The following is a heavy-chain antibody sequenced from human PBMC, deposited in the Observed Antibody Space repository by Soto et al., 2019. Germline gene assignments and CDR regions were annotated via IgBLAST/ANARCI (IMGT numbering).Heavy chain of an antibody. V-gene: IGHV3-48*02. CDR2: ISSSSSTI. Sequence: GGSLRLSCAASGFTFSSYSMNWVRQAPGKGLEWVSYISSSSSTIYYADSVKGRFTISRDNAKNSLYLQMNSLRDEDTAVYYCATQTYGDYYYYGMDVWGQGTTVTVSS. CDR1: GFTFSSYS. J-gene: IGHJ6*02. D-gene: IGHD4-17*01. CDR3: ATQTYGDYYYYGMDV.